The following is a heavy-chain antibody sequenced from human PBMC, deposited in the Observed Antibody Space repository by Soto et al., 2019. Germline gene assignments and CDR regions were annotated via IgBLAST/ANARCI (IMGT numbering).Heavy chain of an antibody. CDR1: GFTFSSYS. CDR3: ARDPTIGYSYGYFIY. D-gene: IGHD5-18*01. CDR2: ISSSSSYI. V-gene: IGHV3-21*01. Sequence: PGGSLRLSCAASGFTFSSYSMNWVRQAPGKGLEWVSSISSSSSYIYYADSVKGRFTISRDNAKNSLYLQMNSLRAEDTAVYYCARDPTIGYSYGYFIYWGQGTLVTVSS. J-gene: IGHJ4*02.